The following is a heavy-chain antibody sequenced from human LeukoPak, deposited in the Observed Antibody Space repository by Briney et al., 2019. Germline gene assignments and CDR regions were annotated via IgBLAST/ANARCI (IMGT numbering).Heavy chain of an antibody. Sequence: SQTLSLTCTVSGGSISSGGYYWSWIRQPPGKGLEWIGYIYHTGSTSYNPSLKGRVTISVDTSKNQFSLKLSSVTAADTAVYYCASLASLLLWFGDQGVYAFDIWGQGTMVTVSS. CDR3: ASLASLLLWFGDQGVYAFDI. D-gene: IGHD3-10*01. V-gene: IGHV4-61*08. J-gene: IGHJ3*02. CDR1: GGSISSGGYY. CDR2: IYHTGST.